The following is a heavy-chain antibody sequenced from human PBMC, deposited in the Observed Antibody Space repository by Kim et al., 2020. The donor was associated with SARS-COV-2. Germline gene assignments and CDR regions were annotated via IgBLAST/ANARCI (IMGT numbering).Heavy chain of an antibody. CDR3: ARGPEQQDYYYYGMDV. J-gene: IGHJ6*02. CDR1: GYTFTGYY. D-gene: IGHD6-13*01. V-gene: IGHV1-2*02. Sequence: ASVKVSCKASGYTFTGYYMHWVRQAPGQGLEWMGWINPNSGGTNYAQKFQGRVTMTRDTSISTAYMELSRLRSDDTAVYYCARGPEQQDYYYYGMDVWGQGTTVTVSS. CDR2: INPNSGGT.